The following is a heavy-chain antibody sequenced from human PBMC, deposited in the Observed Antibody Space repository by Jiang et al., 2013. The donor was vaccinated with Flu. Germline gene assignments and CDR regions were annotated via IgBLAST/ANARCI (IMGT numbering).Heavy chain of an antibody. CDR1: GVSISDYY. Sequence: PGLVKPSETLSLTCAVSGVSISDYYWSWIRQPAGKGLEWIGRIYDSENSNYNPSLKSRVTLSIDTSQNQFSLKLNSVTAADTAVYYCARAPYGDLLFDPWGRGTLVTVSS. CDR3: ARAPYGDLLFDP. V-gene: IGHV4-4*07. J-gene: IGHJ5*02. D-gene: IGHD4-17*01. CDR2: IYDSENS.